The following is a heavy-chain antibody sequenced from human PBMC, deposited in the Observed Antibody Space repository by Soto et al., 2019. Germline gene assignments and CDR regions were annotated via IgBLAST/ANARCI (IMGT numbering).Heavy chain of an antibody. CDR3: STRMSYYYGMDV. Sequence: SETLSLTCAVYGGSFSDYYWNWIRQSPGKGLQWIGEINHSGSTNYNPSLKSRVTISADTSKNQVSLKLSSVTAADTAVYFCSTRMSYYYGMDVWGQGTTVTVSS. CDR2: INHSGST. CDR1: GGSFSDYY. V-gene: IGHV4-34*01. J-gene: IGHJ6*02.